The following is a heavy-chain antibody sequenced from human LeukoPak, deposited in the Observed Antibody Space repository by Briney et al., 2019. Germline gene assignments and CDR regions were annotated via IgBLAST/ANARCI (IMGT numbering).Heavy chain of an antibody. D-gene: IGHD3-22*01. V-gene: IGHV1-69*04. CDR1: GGTFSSYA. CDR2: IIPILGIA. Sequence: AASVKVSCKASGGTFSSYAISWVRQAPGQGLEWMGRIIPILGIANYAQKFQGRVTITADKSTSTAYMELSSLRSEDTAVYYCAREGTANYYDSSGYYASDYWGQGTLVTVSS. J-gene: IGHJ4*02. CDR3: AREGTANYYDSSGYYASDY.